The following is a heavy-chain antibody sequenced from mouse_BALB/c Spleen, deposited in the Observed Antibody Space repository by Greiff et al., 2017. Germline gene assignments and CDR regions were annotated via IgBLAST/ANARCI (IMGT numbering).Heavy chain of an antibody. CDR3: ARGGYDLRFAY. Sequence: EVKLQESGPELVKPGASVKMSCKASGYTFTSYVMHWVKQKPGQGLEWIGYINPYNDGTKYNEKFKGKATLTSDKSSSTAYMELSSLTSEDSAVYYCARGGYDLRFAYWGQGTLVTVSA. CDR1: GYTFTSYV. CDR2: INPYNDGT. V-gene: IGHV1-14*01. J-gene: IGHJ3*01. D-gene: IGHD2-3*01.